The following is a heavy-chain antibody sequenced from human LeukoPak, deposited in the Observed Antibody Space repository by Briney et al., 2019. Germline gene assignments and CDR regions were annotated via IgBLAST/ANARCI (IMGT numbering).Heavy chain of an antibody. CDR2: ISSSSSYI. Sequence: GGSLRLSCAASGFTFSSYSMNWVRQAPGKGLEWVSSISSSSSYIYYADSVKGRFTISRDNAKNSLYLQMSSLRAEDTAVYYCAKDRELLIVSHLDYWGQGTLVTVSS. CDR1: GFTFSSYS. J-gene: IGHJ4*02. CDR3: AKDRELLIVSHLDY. D-gene: IGHD1-26*01. V-gene: IGHV3-21*04.